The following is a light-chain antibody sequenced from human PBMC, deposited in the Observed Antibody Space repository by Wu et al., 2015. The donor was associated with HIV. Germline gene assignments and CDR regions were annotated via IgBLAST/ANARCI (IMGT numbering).Light chain of an antibody. CDR1: DNVSGL. CDR2: QSS. CDR3: QQYNMYPWT. Sequence: DIQLTQSPSTVSASVGDKVTITCRARDNVSGLLAWYQQRPGQAPKLLIFQSSSLENGIPSRFSGSGSERQFTLTIDGLQSDDFATYYCQQYNMYPWTFGQGTKIDIK. J-gene: IGKJ1*01. V-gene: IGKV1-5*03.